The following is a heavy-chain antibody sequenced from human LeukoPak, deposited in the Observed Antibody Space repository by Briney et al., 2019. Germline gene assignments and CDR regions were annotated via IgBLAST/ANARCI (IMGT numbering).Heavy chain of an antibody. CDR2: IYSDNT. D-gene: IGHD4/OR15-4a*01. CDR3: ARRAGAYSHPYDY. V-gene: IGHV3-53*01. J-gene: IGHJ4*02. Sequence: GGSLRLSCAASGFTFSSYWMHWVRQAPGKGLEWVSFIYSDNTHYSDSVKGRFTISRDNSKNTLYLQMNSLRAEDTAVYYCARRAGAYSHPYDYWGQGTLVTVSS. CDR1: GFTFSSYW.